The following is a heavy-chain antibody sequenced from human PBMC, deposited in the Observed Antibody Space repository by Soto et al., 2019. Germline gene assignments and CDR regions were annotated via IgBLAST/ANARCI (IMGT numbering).Heavy chain of an antibody. CDR3: AKAALGYDSSGYDPSLFDY. Sequence: GGSLRLSCAASGFTFSSYAMSWVRQAPGKGLEWVSAISGSGGSTYYADSVKGRFTISRDNSKNTLYLQMNSLRAEDTAVYYCAKAALGYDSSGYDPSLFDYWGQGTLVTVSS. D-gene: IGHD3-22*01. CDR1: GFTFSSYA. J-gene: IGHJ4*02. CDR2: ISGSGGST. V-gene: IGHV3-23*01.